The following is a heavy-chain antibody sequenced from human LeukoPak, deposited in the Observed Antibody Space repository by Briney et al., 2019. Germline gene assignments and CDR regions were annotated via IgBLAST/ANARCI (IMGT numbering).Heavy chain of an antibody. CDR3: AKGLNSAYCSSTSCYEAYYYGMDV. D-gene: IGHD2-2*01. CDR2: ICGSGGST. Sequence: GGSLRLSCAASGFTFSSYAMSWVRDAPGRGLEWVSAICGSGGSTYYADSVKGRFTISRDNSKNTLYLQMNSLRAEDTAVYYCAKGLNSAYCSSTSCYEAYYYGMDVWGQGTTVTVSS. CDR1: GFTFSSYA. J-gene: IGHJ6*02. V-gene: IGHV3-23*01.